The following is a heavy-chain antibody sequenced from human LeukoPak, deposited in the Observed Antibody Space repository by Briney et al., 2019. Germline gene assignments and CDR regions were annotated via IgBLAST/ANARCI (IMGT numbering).Heavy chain of an antibody. D-gene: IGHD2-15*01. Sequence: ASVKVSCKASGYTFTGYYMHWVRQAPGQGLEWMGRINPNSGGTNYAQKFQGRVTMTRDTSISSAYMELSRLRSDDTAVYYCASPLGYCSGGSCGYWGQGTLVTVSS. CDR2: INPNSGGT. J-gene: IGHJ4*02. CDR3: ASPLGYCSGGSCGY. V-gene: IGHV1-2*06. CDR1: GYTFTGYY.